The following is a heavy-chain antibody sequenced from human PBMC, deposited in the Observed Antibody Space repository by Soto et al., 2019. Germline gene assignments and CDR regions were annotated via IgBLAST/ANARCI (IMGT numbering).Heavy chain of an antibody. V-gene: IGHV5-51*01. CDR2: IYPGDSDT. Sequence: PGESLKISCKGSGYSFTIYWIGWVRQMPGKGLEWMGIIYPGDSDTRYSPSFQGQVTISADKSISTAYLQWSSLKASDTAMYYCARVFVVTMVRGVILPNWFDPWGQGTLVTVSS. CDR1: GYSFTIYW. CDR3: ARVFVVTMVRGVILPNWFDP. D-gene: IGHD3-10*01. J-gene: IGHJ5*02.